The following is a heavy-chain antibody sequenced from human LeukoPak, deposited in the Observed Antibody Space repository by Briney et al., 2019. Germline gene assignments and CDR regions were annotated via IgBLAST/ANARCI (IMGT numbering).Heavy chain of an antibody. D-gene: IGHD3-10*01. CDR3: AREGHMVRGVIITDANWFDP. CDR2: IKQDGSEK. J-gene: IGHJ5*02. V-gene: IGHV3-7*03. CDR1: GFTFTTYW. Sequence: PGGSLRLSCVGSGFTFTTYWMSWVRQAPGKGLEWVANIKQDGSEKYYVDSVKGRFTISRDNANNSLYLQMNSLRAEDTAVYYCAREGHMVRGVIITDANWFDPWGQGTLVTVSS.